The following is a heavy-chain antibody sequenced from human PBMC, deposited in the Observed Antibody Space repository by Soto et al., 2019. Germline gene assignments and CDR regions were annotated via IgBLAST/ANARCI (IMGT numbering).Heavy chain of an antibody. CDR1: GGSINNYY. D-gene: IGHD2-21*02. CDR3: ARWGAVVTAIPNAFDI. Sequence: QVQLQESGPGLMKASETLSLTCSVSGGSINNYYWSWIRQPPGKGLEWIGYIFYTGSTNYNSSLRSRVTISIDTSKNQFSLRLSSVTAADTAVYYCARWGAVVTAIPNAFDIWGQGTMATVSS. V-gene: IGHV4-59*01. J-gene: IGHJ3*02. CDR2: IFYTGST.